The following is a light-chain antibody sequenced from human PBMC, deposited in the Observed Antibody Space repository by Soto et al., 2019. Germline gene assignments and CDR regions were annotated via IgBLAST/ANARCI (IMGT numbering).Light chain of an antibody. CDR2: EGS. V-gene: IGLV2-23*01. J-gene: IGLJ1*01. CDR3: CSYAGTSAYV. Sequence: QSVLTQPASVSESPGQSITISCTGTSSDVGSYNLVSWYQQHPGKAPKLMIYEGSKRPSGVSNRFSGSKSGNTASLTISWLQAEDEADYYCCSYAGTSAYVFVTGTKDTVL. CDR1: SSDVGSYNL.